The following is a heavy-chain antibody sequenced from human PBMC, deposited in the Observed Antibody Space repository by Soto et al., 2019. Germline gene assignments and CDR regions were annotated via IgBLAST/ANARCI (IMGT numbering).Heavy chain of an antibody. D-gene: IGHD3-22*01. Sequence: GGSLRLSCAASGFTFSSYAMHWVRQAPGKGLEWVAVISYDGSNKYYADSVKGRFTISRDNSKNTLYLQMNSLRAEDTAVYYCAKDYYDSSGYFDYWGQGTLVTVSS. J-gene: IGHJ4*02. CDR1: GFTFSSYA. CDR2: ISYDGSNK. CDR3: AKDYYDSSGYFDY. V-gene: IGHV3-30-3*02.